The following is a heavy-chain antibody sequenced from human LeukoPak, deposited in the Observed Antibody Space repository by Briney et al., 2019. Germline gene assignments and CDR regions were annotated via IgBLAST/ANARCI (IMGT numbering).Heavy chain of an antibody. CDR3: ARDGTYTDYDPDFDI. CDR1: GFTFSRFW. Sequence: GGSLRLSCAASGFTFSRFWMSWVRQAPGKGLEWLANIKQDRSEEYYVDSVKGRFTISRDNAKNSLYLQMNSRRAEDTAVFYCARDGTYTDYDPDFDIWGQGTLVTVSS. D-gene: IGHD5-12*01. CDR2: IKQDRSEE. J-gene: IGHJ4*02. V-gene: IGHV3-7*04.